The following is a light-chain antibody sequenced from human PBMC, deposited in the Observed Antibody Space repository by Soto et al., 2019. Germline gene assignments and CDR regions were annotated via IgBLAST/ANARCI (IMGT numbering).Light chain of an antibody. CDR1: QSLSGW. J-gene: IGKJ1*01. Sequence: DIQLTQIPSTLSASIGDRVTITCRASQSLSGWLAWYQQTPGKAPKLLISDAFSLESGVPARFRGSGSGTEFSLTISNLQPGDSATFYCQQYASYPWTFGRGTKV. CDR2: DAF. V-gene: IGKV1-5*01. CDR3: QQYASYPWT.